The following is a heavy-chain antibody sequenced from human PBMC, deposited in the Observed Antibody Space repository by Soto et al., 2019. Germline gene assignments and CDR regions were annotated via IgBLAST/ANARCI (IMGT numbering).Heavy chain of an antibody. J-gene: IGHJ6*03. CDR3: AGYPGIAVAGSISDYYYYMDV. CDR2: IYYSGST. V-gene: IGHV4-59*01. CDR1: GGSISSYY. Sequence: SETRCLTGTVSGGSISSYYWSWIRQPPGKGLEWIGYIYYSGSTNYNPSLKSRVTISVDTSKNQFSLKLSSVTAADTAVYYCAGYPGIAVAGSISDYYYYMDVWGKGTTVTVSS. D-gene: IGHD6-19*01.